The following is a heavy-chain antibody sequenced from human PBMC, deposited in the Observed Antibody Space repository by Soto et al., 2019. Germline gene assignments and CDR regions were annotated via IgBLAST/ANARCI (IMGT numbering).Heavy chain of an antibody. CDR3: AREGSAGTAIGIDY. D-gene: IGHD1-1*01. CDR1: GGSISSGGYY. J-gene: IGHJ4*02. Sequence: PSETLSLTCTVSGGSISSGGYYWSWIRQHPGKGLEWIGYIYYSGSTYYNPSLKSRVTISVDTSKNQFSLKLSSVTAADTAVYYCAREGSAGTAIGIDYWGQRTPVTVSS. V-gene: IGHV4-31*03. CDR2: IYYSGST.